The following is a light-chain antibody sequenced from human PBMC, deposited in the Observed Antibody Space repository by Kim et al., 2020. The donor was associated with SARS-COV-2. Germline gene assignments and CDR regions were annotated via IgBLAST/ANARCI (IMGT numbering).Light chain of an antibody. Sequence: ASIGDRVTITCRASQDIANSLAWYQQKPGKVPQVLIYAASTLQSGVPSRFSGSGSGTEFTLTIGSLQTEDVATYYCQKYNSAPWTFGPGTRVDIK. CDR3: QKYNSAPWT. CDR2: AAS. CDR1: QDIANS. J-gene: IGKJ1*01. V-gene: IGKV1-27*01.